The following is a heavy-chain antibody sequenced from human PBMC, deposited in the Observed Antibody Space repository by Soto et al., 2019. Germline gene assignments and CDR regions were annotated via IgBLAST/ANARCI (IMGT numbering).Heavy chain of an antibody. CDR3: ARDGGAGTYYYYYMDV. J-gene: IGHJ6*03. Sequence: QVQLQESGPGLVKPSQTLSLTCTVSGGSISSGGYYWSWIRQHPGKGLEWIGYIYYSGSTYYNPSLKSRVTLSVDTSKNQFSLKLSSVTAADTAVYYCARDGGAGTYYYYYMDVWGKGTTVTVSS. V-gene: IGHV4-31*03. CDR2: IYYSGST. D-gene: IGHD6-13*01. CDR1: GGSISSGGYY.